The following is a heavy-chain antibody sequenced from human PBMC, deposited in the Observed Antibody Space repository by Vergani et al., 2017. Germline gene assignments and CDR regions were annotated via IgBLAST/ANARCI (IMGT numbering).Heavy chain of an antibody. V-gene: IGHV4-59*01. CDR2: IYDSGDT. D-gene: IGHD2-21*01. CDR3: ARGALWWLRQIDS. CDR1: GDSMNTYY. Sequence: QVQLQESGPGLVKPSETLSLTCSVSGDSMNTYYWTWIRQPPGKGLEWIGYIYDSGDTKYNPSLKSRVTMSLDTSKHQFSLNLYSVTAADTAVYYCARGALWWLRQIDSWGQGTLVTVSS. J-gene: IGHJ4*02.